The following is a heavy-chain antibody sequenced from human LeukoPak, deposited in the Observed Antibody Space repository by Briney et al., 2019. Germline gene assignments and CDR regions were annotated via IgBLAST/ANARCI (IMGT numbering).Heavy chain of an antibody. CDR3: ASYAQFSSCSHFDF. V-gene: IGHV5-51*01. CDR2: IYPGDSDT. D-gene: IGHD6-13*01. J-gene: IGHJ4*02. Sequence: SLKIXXXGSXSXXTSYWIGWARKLPGKGLEWMGIIYPGDSDTRYRPSFQGQATISANKSISTACREWSSLKASERAMDYGASYAQFSSCSHFDFWGQGTLVTVSS. CDR1: XSXXTSYW.